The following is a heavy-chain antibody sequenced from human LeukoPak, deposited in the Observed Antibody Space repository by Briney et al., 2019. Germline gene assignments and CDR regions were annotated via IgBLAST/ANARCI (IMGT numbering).Heavy chain of an antibody. Sequence: PGRSLRLSCAASGFTFSSYGMHWVRQAPGKGLEWVAVISYDGSNKYYADSVKGRFTISRDNSKNTLYLQMNSLRPEDTAVYYCAKDVRYNWNVDVWGKGTTATVSS. CDR2: ISYDGSNK. CDR1: GFTFSSYG. CDR3: AKDVRYNWNVDV. D-gene: IGHD1-1*01. J-gene: IGHJ6*04. V-gene: IGHV3-30*18.